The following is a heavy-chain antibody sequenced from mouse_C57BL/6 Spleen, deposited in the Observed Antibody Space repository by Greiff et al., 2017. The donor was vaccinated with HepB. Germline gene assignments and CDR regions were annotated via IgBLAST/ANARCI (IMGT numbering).Heavy chain of an antibody. V-gene: IGHV2-4*01. Sequence: VKLVESGPGLVQPSQSLSITCTVSGFSLTSYGVHWVRQPPGKGLEWLGVIWSGGSTDYNAAFISRLSISKDNSKSQVFFKMNSLQADDTAIYYCAKKVGGYYAMDYWGQGTSVTVSS. J-gene: IGHJ4*01. CDR1: GFSLTSYG. CDR3: AKKVGGYYAMDY. CDR2: IWSGGST. D-gene: IGHD1-1*02.